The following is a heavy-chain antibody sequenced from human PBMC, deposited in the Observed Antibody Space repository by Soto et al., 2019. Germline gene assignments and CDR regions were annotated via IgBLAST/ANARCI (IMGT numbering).Heavy chain of an antibody. J-gene: IGHJ6*03. V-gene: IGHV3-23*01. D-gene: IGHD4-17*01. CDR1: GFTFSSYA. Sequence: EVQLLESGGGLVQPGGSLRLSCAASGFTFSSYAMSWVRQAPGKGLGWVSAISGSGGSTDYADSVKGRFTISRDNSKNTLYQQMTSLRAEDMAVYYCATGDYPYYYYYYMDVWSKGTTVTVSS. CDR2: ISGSGGST. CDR3: ATGDYPYYYYYYMDV.